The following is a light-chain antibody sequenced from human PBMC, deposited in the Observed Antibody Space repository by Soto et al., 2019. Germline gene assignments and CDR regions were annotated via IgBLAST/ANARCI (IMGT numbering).Light chain of an antibody. Sequence: EIVLPQSPDTLSLSPGERATLSCRASQRVSSGFLAWYQQKPGQAPRLLIYRASTRSTGIPDRFTVSGSGTDFTLTISRLEPDDFAVYYCQQYESSPLTFGGWTKVEIK. CDR1: QRVSSGF. CDR3: QQYESSPLT. V-gene: IGKV3-20*01. CDR2: RAS. J-gene: IGKJ4*01.